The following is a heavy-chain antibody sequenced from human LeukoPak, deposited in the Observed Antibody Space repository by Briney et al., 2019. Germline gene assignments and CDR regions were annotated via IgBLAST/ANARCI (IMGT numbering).Heavy chain of an antibody. CDR1: GFTFSSYS. J-gene: IGHJ1*01. Sequence: KAGGSLRLSCAASGFTFSSYSMNWVRQAPGKGLEWVSSISSSSSYIYYADSVKGRFTISRDNAKNTLYLQMNSLRAEDTAVYYCAPHHSVVTARFQHWGQGTLVTVSS. D-gene: IGHD2-21*02. V-gene: IGHV3-21*04. CDR3: APHHSVVTARFQH. CDR2: ISSSSSYI.